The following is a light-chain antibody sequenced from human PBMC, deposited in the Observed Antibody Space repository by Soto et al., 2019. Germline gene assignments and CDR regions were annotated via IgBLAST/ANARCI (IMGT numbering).Light chain of an antibody. J-gene: IGKJ1*01. CDR3: QQSNSAPLT. Sequence: DIQMTQSPSSLSASVGDRVTITCRASQSISNYLNWYQQKPGKAPKLLIYAASSLQSGVPSRFSGSGSGTDFTLTISSLQPEDFATYYWQQSNSAPLTFGQGTKVEIK. CDR1: QSISNY. CDR2: AAS. V-gene: IGKV1-39*01.